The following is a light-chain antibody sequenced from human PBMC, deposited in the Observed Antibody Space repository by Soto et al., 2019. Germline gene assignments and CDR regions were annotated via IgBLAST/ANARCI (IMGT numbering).Light chain of an antibody. CDR3: QQYGRSPYT. CDR1: QSVRNSY. CDR2: GAS. V-gene: IGKV3-20*01. J-gene: IGKJ2*01. Sequence: EIVLTQSPGTLSLSPGDRATLSCRASQSVRNSYLAWYQQKPGQAPRLLIYGASGRATGIPDRFSGSGSGTDFTLTISRLEPEYFAVYYCQQYGRSPYTFGQGTKMEI.